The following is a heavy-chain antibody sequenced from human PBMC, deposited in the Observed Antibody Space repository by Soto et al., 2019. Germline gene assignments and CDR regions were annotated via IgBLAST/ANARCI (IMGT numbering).Heavy chain of an antibody. V-gene: IGHV3-33*01. J-gene: IGHJ5*02. Sequence: QEELVQSGGGVVQPGRSLRLSCAASGFKFNSYGMHWVRQAPGKGLEWVAVISYDGTDTSYGDSVKGRFTISRDNTRNTLHLQMTSLTVDDTAAYYCASDLFGGTEVTHWLDPWGQGSLVIVSS. CDR3: ASDLFGGTEVTHWLDP. CDR1: GFKFNSYG. D-gene: IGHD2-21*02. CDR2: ISYDGTDT.